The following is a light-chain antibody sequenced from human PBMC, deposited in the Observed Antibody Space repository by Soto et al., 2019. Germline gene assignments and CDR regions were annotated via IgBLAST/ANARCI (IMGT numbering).Light chain of an antibody. V-gene: IGLV2-11*01. CDR1: SSDVGNYNY. J-gene: IGLJ3*02. Sequence: QSVLTQPRSVSGSPGQSVTISCTGTSSDVGNYNYVSWYQQHLGEAPKLLFYDVYKRPSGVPDRFSGSKSGNTASLTISGLQAEDEADYYCSSYADTYTWVFGGGTKLTVL. CDR2: DVY. CDR3: SSYADTYTWV.